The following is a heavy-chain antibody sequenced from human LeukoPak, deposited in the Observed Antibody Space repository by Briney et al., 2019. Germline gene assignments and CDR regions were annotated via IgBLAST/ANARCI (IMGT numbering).Heavy chain of an antibody. Sequence: SETLSLTCTVSGGSISSGGYYWSWIRQHPGKGLEWIGYIYYSGSTNYNPSLKSRVTISVDTSKNQFSLKLSSVTAADTAVYYCARDRGPSTVKDAFDIWGQGTMVTVSS. J-gene: IGHJ3*02. CDR2: IYYSGST. V-gene: IGHV4-61*08. D-gene: IGHD4-17*01. CDR1: GGSISSGGYY. CDR3: ARDRGPSTVKDAFDI.